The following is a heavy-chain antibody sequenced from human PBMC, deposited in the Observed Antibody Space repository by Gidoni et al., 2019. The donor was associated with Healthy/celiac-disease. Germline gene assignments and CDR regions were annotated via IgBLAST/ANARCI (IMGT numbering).Heavy chain of an antibody. CDR2: IRSKAYGGTT. D-gene: IGHD2-15*01. Sequence: LSCTASGFTFGDYAMSWFRQAPGKGLEWVGFIRSKAYGGTTEYAASVKGRFTISRDDSKSIAYLQMNSLKTEDTAVYYCTRGKDCSGGSCYGGYYGMDVWGQGTTVTVSS. V-gene: IGHV3-49*03. J-gene: IGHJ6*02. CDR3: TRGKDCSGGSCYGGYYGMDV. CDR1: GFTFGDYA.